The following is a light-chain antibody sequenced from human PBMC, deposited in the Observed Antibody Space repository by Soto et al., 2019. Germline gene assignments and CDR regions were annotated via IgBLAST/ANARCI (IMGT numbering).Light chain of an antibody. CDR3: TSWTTSTTMI. Sequence: QSVLTQPASVSGSPGQSITIYCNGTSSDNGTYNFVSWYQQHPGKAPKLMLYDVNIRPSGVSNRFSGSKSGNTASLTISGLQAEDEADYYCTSWTTSTTMIFGGGTKVTVL. CDR1: SSDNGTYNF. V-gene: IGLV2-14*03. J-gene: IGLJ2*01. CDR2: DVN.